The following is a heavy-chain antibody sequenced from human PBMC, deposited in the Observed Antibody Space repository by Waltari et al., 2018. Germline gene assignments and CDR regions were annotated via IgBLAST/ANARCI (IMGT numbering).Heavy chain of an antibody. CDR2: VKPDSGGP. V-gene: IGHV1-2*01. CDR1: GYNFFGYF. D-gene: IGHD1-1*01. J-gene: IGHJ1*01. CDR3: AREVHDGPRSRKYIQH. Sequence: QVQLVQSGAEVKLPGASVKVSCKASGYNFFGYFIHWVRQTPGQGLEWMGCVKPDSGGPTHAMKLQGRVTSTLDTSITAAYMDLSSVELEDMGVYFCAREVHDGPRSRKYIQHWGQGTLVTVAS.